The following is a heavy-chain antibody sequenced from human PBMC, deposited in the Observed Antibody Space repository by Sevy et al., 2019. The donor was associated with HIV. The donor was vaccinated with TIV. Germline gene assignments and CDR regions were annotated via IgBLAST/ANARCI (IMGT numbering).Heavy chain of an antibody. CDR2: IKQDGSEK. Sequence: GGSLRLSCAASGFTFSSYWMSWVRQAPGKGLEWVANIKQDGSEKYYVDSVKGRFTISRDNAKNSLYLQMNSLRAEDTAVYYCERHVGRGYDFGSGYPDYYYYGMDVWGQGTTVTVSS. V-gene: IGHV3-7*01. CDR1: GFTFSSYW. J-gene: IGHJ6*02. D-gene: IGHD3-3*01. CDR3: ERHVGRGYDFGSGYPDYYYYGMDV.